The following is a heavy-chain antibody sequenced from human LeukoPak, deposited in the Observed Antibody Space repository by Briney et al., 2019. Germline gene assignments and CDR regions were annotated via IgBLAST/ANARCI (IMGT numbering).Heavy chain of an antibody. D-gene: IGHD2-21*02. CDR2: IYPGDSET. CDR3: ARGCGGDCYSGDY. CDR1: GYSFTSYW. Sequence: GESLKISCKGSGYSFTSYWIGWVCQMPGKGLEWMGIIYPGDSETRYSPSFQGQVTFSADKSISTAYLQWSSLKASDTAMYFCARGCGGDCYSGDYWGQGTLVTVSS. J-gene: IGHJ4*02. V-gene: IGHV5-51*01.